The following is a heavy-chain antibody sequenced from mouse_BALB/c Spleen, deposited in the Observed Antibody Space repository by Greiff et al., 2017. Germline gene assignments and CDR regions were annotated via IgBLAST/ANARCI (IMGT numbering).Heavy chain of an antibody. V-gene: IGHV7-3*02. J-gene: IGHJ1*01. CDR3: AREGNPYWYFDV. CDR2: IRNKANGYTT. Sequence: EVKVVESGGGLVQPGGSLRLSCATSGFTFTDYYMSWVRQPPGKALEWLGFIRNKANGYTTEYSASVKGRFTISRDNSQSILYLQMNTLRAEDSATYYCAREGNPYWYFDVWGAGTTVTVSS. D-gene: IGHD2-1*01. CDR1: GFTFTDYY.